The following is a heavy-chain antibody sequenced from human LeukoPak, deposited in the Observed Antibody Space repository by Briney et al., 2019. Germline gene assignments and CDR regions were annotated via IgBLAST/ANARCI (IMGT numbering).Heavy chain of an antibody. CDR3: ARTYDFGRGPPGDAFDN. D-gene: IGHD3-3*01. J-gene: IGHJ3*02. V-gene: IGHV3-48*01. CDR2: IDARSGIT. CDR1: GFTFTIFG. Sequence: GGSLRLSCAASGFTFTIFGLNWGRQAPGKGPEWVSYIDARSGITYYADSVQGRFTLSRDNARESVFLQMDSLRVDDTAVYYCARTYDFGRGPPGDAFDNWGPGTWVIVSS.